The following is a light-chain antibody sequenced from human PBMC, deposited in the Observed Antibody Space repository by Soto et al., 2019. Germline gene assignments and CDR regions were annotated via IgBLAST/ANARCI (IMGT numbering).Light chain of an antibody. CDR2: GAS. Sequence: EIVMTQSPAALSVSPGERVTLSCRASQSISFNLAWYQQKPGQAPRLLIYGASNRATGIPDRFSGSGSGTDFTLTISRLEPEDFAVYYCQQYGSSGTFGQGTKVDIK. CDR1: QSISFN. J-gene: IGKJ1*01. V-gene: IGKV3-20*01. CDR3: QQYGSSGT.